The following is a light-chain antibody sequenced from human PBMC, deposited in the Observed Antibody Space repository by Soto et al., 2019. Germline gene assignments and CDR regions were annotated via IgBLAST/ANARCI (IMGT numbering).Light chain of an antibody. J-gene: IGLJ3*02. CDR1: SSDVGSYNL. CDR2: EVT. CDR3: GSHAGNSNLV. V-gene: IGLV2-23*02. Sequence: QSVLTQPASVSGSPGQSITISCTGTSSDVGSYNLVSWYQQHPGKAPKLMIYEVTKRPSGVPDRFSGSKSGNTASLTVSGLQTEDEADYYCGSHAGNSNLVFGGGTKVTVL.